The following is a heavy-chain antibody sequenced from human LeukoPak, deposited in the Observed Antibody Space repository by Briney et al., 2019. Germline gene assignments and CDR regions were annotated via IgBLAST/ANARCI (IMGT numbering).Heavy chain of an antibody. Sequence: SVNVSFKASGGTFSSYAISWVRQAPGQGLEWMGGIIPIFGTANYAQKFQGRVTITADESTSTAYMELSSLRSEDTAVYYCARVILGYCSSTSCARGDYYYYGVDVWGQGTTVTISS. V-gene: IGHV1-69*13. J-gene: IGHJ6*02. CDR2: IIPIFGTA. CDR3: ARVILGYCSSTSCARGDYYYYGVDV. D-gene: IGHD2-2*01. CDR1: GGTFSSYA.